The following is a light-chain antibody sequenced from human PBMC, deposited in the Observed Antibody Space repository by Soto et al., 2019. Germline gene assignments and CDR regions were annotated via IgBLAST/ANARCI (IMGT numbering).Light chain of an antibody. CDR1: SSNIGAGYD. CDR2: GNS. J-gene: IGLJ2*01. Sequence: QSVLTQPPSVSGAPGQRVTISCTGSSSNIGAGYDVHWYQQLPGTAPKLLIYGNSNRPSGVPDRFSGSKSGTSASLAITGLQAEDEADYYCQSYDSSLTGVLXGGGTKLTVL. V-gene: IGLV1-40*01. CDR3: QSYDSSLTGVL.